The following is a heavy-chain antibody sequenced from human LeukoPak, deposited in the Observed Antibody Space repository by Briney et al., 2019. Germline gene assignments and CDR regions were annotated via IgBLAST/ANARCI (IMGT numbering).Heavy chain of an antibody. V-gene: IGHV3-30*03. CDR2: ISYDGSNK. Sequence: PGRSMRLSCAASGFTFSSYGMHWVRQAPGKGLEWVAVISYDGSNKYYADSVKGRFTISRDNSKNTLFLQMNSLRVEDTAVYYCARDIGGLDGDGLDYWGQGTLVSVSS. CDR3: ARDIGGLDGDGLDY. CDR1: GFTFSSYG. D-gene: IGHD4-17*01. J-gene: IGHJ4*02.